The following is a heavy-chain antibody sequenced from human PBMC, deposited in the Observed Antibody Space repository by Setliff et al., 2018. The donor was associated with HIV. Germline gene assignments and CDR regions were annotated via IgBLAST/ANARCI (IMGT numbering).Heavy chain of an antibody. D-gene: IGHD4-17*01. J-gene: IGHJ5*02. CDR3: ARGGRSTVTQWAWFDP. CDR2: LHSLGSSRVSDTP. CDR1: SGSMTGHY. V-gene: IGHV4-4*08. Sequence: SETLSLTCSVSSGSMTGHYWTWVRQPPGKGLEWIGYLHSLGSSRVSDTPNYSPSLKSRITISLDTSKRQFSLTMSSVTAADTAVYYCARGGRSTVTQWAWFDPWGQGTLVTVSS.